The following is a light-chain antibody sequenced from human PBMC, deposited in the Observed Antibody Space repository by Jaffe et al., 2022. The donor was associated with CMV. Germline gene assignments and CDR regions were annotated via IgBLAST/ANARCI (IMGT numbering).Light chain of an antibody. CDR3: CSYAGNKTYV. V-gene: IGLV2-23*02. J-gene: IGLJ1*01. CDR1: SSDVGNYDL. CDR2: EVT. Sequence: QSALTQPASVSGSPGQSITISCTGTSSDVGNYDLVSWYQHHPGKAPKLIIYEVTKGPSGVSNRFSGSKSGNTASLTISGLQAEDESDYYCCSYAGNKTYVFGTGTKVTVL.